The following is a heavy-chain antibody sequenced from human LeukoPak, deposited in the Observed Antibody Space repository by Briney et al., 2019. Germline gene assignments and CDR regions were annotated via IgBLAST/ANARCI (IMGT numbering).Heavy chain of an antibody. V-gene: IGHV4-59*01. J-gene: IGHJ4*02. CDR1: GGSISSYY. CDR2: IYYSGST. Sequence: SETLSLTCTVSGGSISSYYWSWIRQPPGKGLEWIGYIYYSGSTNYNPPLKSRVTISVDTSKNQFSLKLSSVTAADTAVYYCARGGHWGGLGYWGQGTLVTVSS. D-gene: IGHD7-27*01. CDR3: ARGGHWGGLGY.